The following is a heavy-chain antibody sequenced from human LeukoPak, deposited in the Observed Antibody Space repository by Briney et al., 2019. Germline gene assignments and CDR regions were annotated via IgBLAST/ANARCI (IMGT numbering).Heavy chain of an antibody. CDR3: ARVPTLGAFDL. CDR1: GDGVSNKRAT. Sequence: SQTISLTCAITGDGVSNKRATWIWIRQSPSRGLEYLGRTYYRSEWYSEYAVSVRSRLTINPDTSKNQFSLHLNSVTPEDTAVYYCARVPTLGAFDLWGPGTMVTVSS. CDR2: TYYRSEWYS. J-gene: IGHJ3*01. V-gene: IGHV6-1*01.